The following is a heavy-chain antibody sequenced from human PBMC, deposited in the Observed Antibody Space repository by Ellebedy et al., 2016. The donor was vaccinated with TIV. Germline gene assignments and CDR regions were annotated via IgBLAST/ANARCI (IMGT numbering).Heavy chain of an antibody. J-gene: IGHJ3*02. D-gene: IGHD7-27*01. V-gene: IGHV3-30*03. CDR2: ISYDANNK. CDR1: GFTFSSYD. CDR3: ARAWGAFDI. Sequence: GESLKISCAASGFTFSSYDMHWVRQAPGKGLEWVALISYDANNKYYADSVKGRFTISRDNSKDTLYLQMNSLTAEDTALYYCARAWGAFDIWGQGTMVTVSS.